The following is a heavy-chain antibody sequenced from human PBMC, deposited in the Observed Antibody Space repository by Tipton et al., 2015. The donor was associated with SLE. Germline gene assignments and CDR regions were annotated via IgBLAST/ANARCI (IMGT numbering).Heavy chain of an antibody. CDR3: ARGIVAAFFY. J-gene: IGHJ4*02. CDR1: GAPIKNNY. CDR2: IFYSGST. V-gene: IGHV4-59*12. D-gene: IGHD6-6*01. Sequence: TLSLTCTVSGAPIKNNYWTWIRQPPGKGLEWIGYIFYSGSTNLNPSLKSRVTMSVDTSKNQFSLKLRSVTAADTAVYYRARGIVAAFFYWGQGTLVTVSS.